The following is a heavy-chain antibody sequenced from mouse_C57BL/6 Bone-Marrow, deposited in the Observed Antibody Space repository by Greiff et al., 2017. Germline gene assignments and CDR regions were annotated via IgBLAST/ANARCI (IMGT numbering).Heavy chain of an antibody. V-gene: IGHV1-64*01. J-gene: IGHJ4*01. D-gene: IGHD6-1*01. CDR1: GYTFTSYW. CDR3: ARMCAFPLSDY. CDR2: IHPNSGST. Sequence: QVQLQQPGAELVKPGASVKLSCQASGYTFTSYWMHWVKQRSGQGLEWIGMIHPNSGSTNYNEKFKSKATLTVDKSSSTAYMQLSSLTSEDSAVYSCARMCAFPLSDYWGQGTSVTVSS.